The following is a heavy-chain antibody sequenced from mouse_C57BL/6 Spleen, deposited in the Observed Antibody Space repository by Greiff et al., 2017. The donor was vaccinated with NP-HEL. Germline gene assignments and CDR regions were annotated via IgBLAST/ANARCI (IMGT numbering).Heavy chain of an antibody. Sequence: EVQGVESGGDLVKPGGSLKLSCAASGFTFSSYGMSWVRQTPDKRLEWVATISSGGSYTYYPDSVKGRFTISRDNAKNTLYLQMSSLKSEDTAMYYCARLSDYDVGAGFAYWGQGTLVTVSA. CDR3: ARLSDYDVGAGFAY. V-gene: IGHV5-6*01. D-gene: IGHD2-4*01. J-gene: IGHJ3*01. CDR2: ISSGGSYT. CDR1: GFTFSSYG.